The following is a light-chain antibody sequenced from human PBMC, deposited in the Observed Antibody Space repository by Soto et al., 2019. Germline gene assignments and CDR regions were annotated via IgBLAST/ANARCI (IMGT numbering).Light chain of an antibody. CDR1: SSDVGGYNY. V-gene: IGLV2-11*01. CDR3: SSFTTSRFYV. Sequence: QSALTQPRSVSGSPGQSVTISCTGTSSDVGGYNYVSWYQQHPGKAPKLMIYDVSTRPSGVPDRFSGSKSGNTASLTISGLQAEDEADYYCSSFTTSRFYVFGPGTKLTVL. CDR2: DVS. J-gene: IGLJ1*01.